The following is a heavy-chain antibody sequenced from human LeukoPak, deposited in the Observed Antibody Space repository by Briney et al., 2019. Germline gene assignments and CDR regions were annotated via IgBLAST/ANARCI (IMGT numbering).Heavy chain of an antibody. Sequence: PGGSLRPSCAASGFTFSSYSMNWVRQAPGKGLEWVSSISSSSSYIYYADSVKGRFTISRDNAKNSLYLQMNSLRAEDTAVYYCARDPRAYYDFWSGYYGVWFDPWGQGTLVTVSS. J-gene: IGHJ5*02. CDR3: ARDPRAYYDFWSGYYGVWFDP. D-gene: IGHD3-3*01. CDR1: GFTFSSYS. CDR2: ISSSSSYI. V-gene: IGHV3-21*01.